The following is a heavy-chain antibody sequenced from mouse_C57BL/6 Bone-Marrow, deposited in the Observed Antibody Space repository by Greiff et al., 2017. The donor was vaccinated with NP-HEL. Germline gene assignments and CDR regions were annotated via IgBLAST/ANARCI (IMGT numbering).Heavy chain of an antibody. V-gene: IGHV5-6*01. CDR2: ISSGGSYT. CDR1: GFTFSSYG. Sequence: EVQLVESGGDLVKPGGSLTLSCAASGFTFSSYGRSWVRQSPDKRLEWVATISSGGSYTYYPASVKGRFTISRDNAKNTLYLQMSSLKSEDTAMYYCARHYYSNYFDYWGQGTTLTVSS. D-gene: IGHD2-5*01. J-gene: IGHJ2*01. CDR3: ARHYYSNYFDY.